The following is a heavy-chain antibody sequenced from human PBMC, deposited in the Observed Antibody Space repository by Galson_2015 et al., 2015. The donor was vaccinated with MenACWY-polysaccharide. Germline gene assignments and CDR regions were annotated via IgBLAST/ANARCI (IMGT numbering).Heavy chain of an antibody. V-gene: IGHV3-23*01. Sequence: SLRLSCAGSGLTFSSYGMGWVRQAPGKGLEWVSGLSPTTGNTHYADSVRGRFTISRDNSKNTLYLQMDSLRAEDTALYYCAKGAAHYGSGNYYDYWGQGTQVTVSS. CDR2: LSPTTGNT. CDR1: GLTFSSYG. J-gene: IGHJ4*02. CDR3: AKGAAHYGSGNYYDY. D-gene: IGHD3-10*01.